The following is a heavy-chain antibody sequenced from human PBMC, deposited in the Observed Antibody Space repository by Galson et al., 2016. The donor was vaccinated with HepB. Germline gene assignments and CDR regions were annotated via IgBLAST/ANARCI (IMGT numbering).Heavy chain of an antibody. Sequence: SVKVSCKASGYTFTSYYMHWVRQAPGQGLEWMGMINPSGGSTSYAQKFQGRVTMTRDTSTSTVYMELSSLRSEDTAVCYCARDKDIVVVPAAMGFDPWGQGTLVTVSS. J-gene: IGHJ5*02. CDR3: ARDKDIVVVPAAMGFDP. CDR1: GYTFTSYY. V-gene: IGHV1-46*01. D-gene: IGHD2-2*01. CDR2: INPSGGST.